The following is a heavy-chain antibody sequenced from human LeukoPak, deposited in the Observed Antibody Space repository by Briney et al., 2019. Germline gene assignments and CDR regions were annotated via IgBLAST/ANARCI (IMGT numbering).Heavy chain of an antibody. CDR3: ARDRSSSVYDSSGYYFTYFDY. Sequence: SCKASGVTLSPYAVHWVRQAPGKGLEWVGVISYDGSNTYYADSVKGRFTISRDNSKNTLYLQMNSLRVEDTAVYYCARDRSSSVYDSSGYYFTYFDYWGQGTLVTVSS. V-gene: IGHV3-30*04. CDR1: GVTLSPYA. D-gene: IGHD3-22*01. CDR2: ISYDGSNT. J-gene: IGHJ4*02.